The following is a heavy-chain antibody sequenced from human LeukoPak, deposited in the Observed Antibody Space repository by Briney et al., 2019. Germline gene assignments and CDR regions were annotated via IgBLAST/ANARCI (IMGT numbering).Heavy chain of an antibody. Sequence: SETLSLTCTVPGGSISSYYWSWIRQPPGKGLEWIGYIYYSGSTNYNPSLKSRVTISVDTSKNQFSLKLSSVTAAATAVYYCARARGDSSGYYYTDAFDIWGQGTMVTVSS. CDR1: GGSISSYY. CDR3: ARARGDSSGYYYTDAFDI. D-gene: IGHD3-22*01. J-gene: IGHJ3*02. V-gene: IGHV4-59*01. CDR2: IYYSGST.